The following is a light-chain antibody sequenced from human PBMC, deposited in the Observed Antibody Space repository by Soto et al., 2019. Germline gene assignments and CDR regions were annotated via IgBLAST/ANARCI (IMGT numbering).Light chain of an antibody. CDR2: QAS. J-gene: IGKJ1*01. Sequence: DVQMPPSPSTLSASVGDRVPITCRASQGISPRLAWYQQKPGKAPKLLIYQASSLKSGVPSRFGGSGSGTEFTLTITSLQPDDFATYYCQQYNSHWTFGQGTKGEIK. V-gene: IGKV1-5*03. CDR1: QGISPR. CDR3: QQYNSHWT.